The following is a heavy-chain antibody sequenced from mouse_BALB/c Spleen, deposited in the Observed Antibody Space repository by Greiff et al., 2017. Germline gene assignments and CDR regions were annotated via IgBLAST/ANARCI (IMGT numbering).Heavy chain of an antibody. J-gene: IGHJ3*01. D-gene: IGHD3-2*01. CDR1: GYTFTSYY. V-gene: IGHV1S81*02. Sequence: QVQLQQSGAELVKPGASVKLSCKASGYTFTSYYMYWVKQRPGQGLEWIGEINPSNGGTNFNEKFKSKATLTVDKSSSTAYMQLSSLTSEDSAVYYCTRSGQLGHVGFAYWGQGTLVTVSA. CDR2: INPSNGGT. CDR3: TRSGQLGHVGFAY.